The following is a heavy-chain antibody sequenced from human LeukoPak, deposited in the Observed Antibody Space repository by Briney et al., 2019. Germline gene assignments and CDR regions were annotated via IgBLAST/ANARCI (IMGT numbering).Heavy chain of an antibody. D-gene: IGHD5-18*01. CDR1: GGSISSSSYY. Sequence: SETLSLTCTVSGGSISSSSYYWGWIRQPPGKGLEWIGSIYYSGSTYYNPSLKSRVTISVDTSKNQFSLKLSSVTAADTAVYYCARAGYSYGIHYYYYYMDVWGKGTTVTVSS. CDR2: IYYSGST. V-gene: IGHV4-39*07. J-gene: IGHJ6*03. CDR3: ARAGYSYGIHYYYYYMDV.